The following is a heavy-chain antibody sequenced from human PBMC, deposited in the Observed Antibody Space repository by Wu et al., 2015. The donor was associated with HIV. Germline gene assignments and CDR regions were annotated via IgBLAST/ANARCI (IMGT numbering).Heavy chain of an antibody. Sequence: QVQLVQSGAEVKKPGASVKVSCKASGYTFIDYYIHWVRQAPGQGLEWMGWINPNSGGTNYAQKFQGRVTMTRDTSISTAYMEVSRLRSDDTAVYYCARPTRGGYSSWSPDWYLDVWGRWHPGHCLL. CDR1: GYTFIDYY. CDR2: INPNSGGT. V-gene: IGHV1-2*02. CDR3: ARPTRGGYSSWSPDWYLDV. J-gene: IGHJ2*01. D-gene: IGHD6-6*01.